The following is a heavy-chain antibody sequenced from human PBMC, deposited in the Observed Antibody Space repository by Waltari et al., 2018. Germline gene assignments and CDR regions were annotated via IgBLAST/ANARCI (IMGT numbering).Heavy chain of an antibody. Sequence: QLQLQESGPGLVKPSETLSLTCTVSGGSISSSTYYWGWLRRPPGKGLEWIGNIYYSGRTYYNPAPKSRVTRSVDTSKNQFSLKLGSVTAADTAVYYCASLYGASDAFDIWGQGTMVTVSS. CDR2: IYYSGRT. V-gene: IGHV4-39*01. D-gene: IGHD4-17*01. CDR3: ASLYGASDAFDI. J-gene: IGHJ3*02. CDR1: GGSISSSTYY.